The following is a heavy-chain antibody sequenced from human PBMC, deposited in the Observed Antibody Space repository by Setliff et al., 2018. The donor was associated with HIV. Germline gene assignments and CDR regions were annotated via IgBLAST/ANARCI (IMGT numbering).Heavy chain of an antibody. Sequence: PSETLSLTGTVSGGSISSYYWSWIRQPPGKGLEWIGYIYTSGSTNYNPSLKSRVTISVDTSKNQFSLKLSSVTAADTAVYYCARGLSFYDPGGFDYWGQGTLVTVS. J-gene: IGHJ4*02. CDR3: ARGLSFYDPGGFDY. CDR2: IYTSGST. CDR1: GGSISSYY. D-gene: IGHD3-22*01. V-gene: IGHV4-4*09.